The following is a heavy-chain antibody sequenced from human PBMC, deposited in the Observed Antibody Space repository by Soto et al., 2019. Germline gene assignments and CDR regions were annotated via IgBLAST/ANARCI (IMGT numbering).Heavy chain of an antibody. CDR3: ARERAPDIRFDS. CDR2: ISVRGDVI. Sequence: QVQLVESGGGLVKPGGSLRLSCAASGFTFTDYYMSWIRQIPGKGLEWISYISVRGDVIHYIDSVKGRFTISGDNAKNSVFLQMDSLRVEDSAIYYCARERAPDIRFDSWGQGTLVTVSS. J-gene: IGHJ5*01. CDR1: GFTFTDYY. D-gene: IGHD5-12*01. V-gene: IGHV3-11*01.